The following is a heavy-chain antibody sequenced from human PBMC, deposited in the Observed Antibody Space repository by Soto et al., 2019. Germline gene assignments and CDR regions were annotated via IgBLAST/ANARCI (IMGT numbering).Heavy chain of an antibody. CDR2: IRSKANSYAT. J-gene: IGHJ4*02. CDR3: NGLSDIVVVPAAVDY. CDR1: GFTFSGSA. V-gene: IGHV3-73*01. D-gene: IGHD2-2*01. Sequence: GGSLRLSCAASGFTFSGSAMHWVRQASGKGLEWVGRIRSKANSYATAYAASVKGRFTISRDDSKNTAYLQMNSLKTEDTAVYYCNGLSDIVVVPAAVDYWGQGTLVTVSS.